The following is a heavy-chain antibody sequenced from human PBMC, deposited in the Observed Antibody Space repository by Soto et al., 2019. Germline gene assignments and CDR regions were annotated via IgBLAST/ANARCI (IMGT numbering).Heavy chain of an antibody. Sequence: GGSLRLSCEASGFTFSGFDMHWVRQPTGKGLEWASTIGTAGDTYYAVSVKGRFTISRDNAKNSLSLQMNSLRAGDTAVYFCARGQEVGAHFFDSWGQGTQVTVSS. CDR2: IGTAGDT. CDR3: ARGQEVGAHFFDS. D-gene: IGHD2-15*01. V-gene: IGHV3-13*01. J-gene: IGHJ4*02. CDR1: GFTFSGFD.